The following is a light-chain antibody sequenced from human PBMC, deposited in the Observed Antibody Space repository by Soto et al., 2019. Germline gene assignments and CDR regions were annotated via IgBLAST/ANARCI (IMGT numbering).Light chain of an antibody. Sequence: QLVLTQPASVSGSPGQSITISCTGTSSDVGSYNLVSWYQQNPGKAPKLMIYEGTKRPSGVSDRFSGSKSGNTASMTISGLQAEDEADYYCCSYAHDTRSGTVVFGGGTKLTVL. J-gene: IGLJ2*01. CDR3: CSYAHDTRSGTVV. CDR1: SSDVGSYNL. V-gene: IGLV2-23*01. CDR2: EGT.